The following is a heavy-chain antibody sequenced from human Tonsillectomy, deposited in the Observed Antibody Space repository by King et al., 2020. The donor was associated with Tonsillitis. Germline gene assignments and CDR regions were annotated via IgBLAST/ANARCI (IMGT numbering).Heavy chain of an antibody. Sequence: QLVQSGAEVKKPGSSVKVSCKASGGTFSSYAISWVRQAPGQGLEWMGRIIPILGIANYAQKFQGRVTITADKSTSTAYMELSSLRSEDTAVYYCARTTHMVRRVKMSKERWFDPWGPGTLVTVSS. J-gene: IGHJ5*02. CDR2: IIPILGIA. V-gene: IGHV1-69*04. D-gene: IGHD3-10*01. CDR1: GGTFSSYA. CDR3: ARTTHMVRRVKMSKERWFDP.